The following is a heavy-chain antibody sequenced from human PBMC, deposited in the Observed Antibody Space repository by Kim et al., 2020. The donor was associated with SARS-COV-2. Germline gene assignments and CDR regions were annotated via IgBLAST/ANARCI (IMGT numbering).Heavy chain of an antibody. J-gene: IGHJ4*02. CDR2: ITYGGTHT. CDR3: AKRSRESSGYFDC. D-gene: IGHD3-22*01. Sequence: GGSLRLSCAASGFTFSSYAMSWVRQAPGKGLEWVSAITYGGTHTNYADSVTGRFTISRDNSKNTLYLQMNSLRVDDTAVYYCAKRSRESSGYFDCWGQGTLVTVSS. CDR1: GFTFSSYA. V-gene: IGHV3-23*01.